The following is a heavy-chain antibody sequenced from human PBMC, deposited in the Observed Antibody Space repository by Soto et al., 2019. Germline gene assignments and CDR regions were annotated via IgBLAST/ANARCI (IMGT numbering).Heavy chain of an antibody. Sequence: EVQLLESGGGLVQPGGSLRLSCAASGFTFSSYALSWVRQAPGKGLEWVSVISGSGGSTYYADSVKGRFTISRDNSKTTLYLQVNSLRADDTAVYYCAKSSGWFHPFDYWGQGTLVTLSS. D-gene: IGHD6-19*01. CDR1: GFTFSSYA. CDR2: ISGSGGST. CDR3: AKSSGWFHPFDY. V-gene: IGHV3-23*01. J-gene: IGHJ4*02.